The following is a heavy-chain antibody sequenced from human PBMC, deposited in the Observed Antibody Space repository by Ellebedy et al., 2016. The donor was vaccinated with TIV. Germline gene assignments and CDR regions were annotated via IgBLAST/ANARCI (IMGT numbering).Heavy chain of an antibody. CDR3: AGERPITYYYYGMDV. CDR2: INHSANI. Sequence: SETLSLTXAVYGGSFSGYYWTWIRQPPGKGLEWIGEINHSANINYNPSLKSRVTISVDTSKNQFSLKLSSVTAADTAVYYCAGERPITYYYYGMDVWGQGTTVTVSS. V-gene: IGHV4-34*01. CDR1: GGSFSGYY. D-gene: IGHD1-1*01. J-gene: IGHJ6*02.